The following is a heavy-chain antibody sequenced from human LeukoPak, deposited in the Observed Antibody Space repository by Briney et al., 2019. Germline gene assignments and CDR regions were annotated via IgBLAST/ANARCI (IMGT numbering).Heavy chain of an antibody. CDR1: GGSISSGGYY. D-gene: IGHD2-15*01. V-gene: IGHV4-31*03. CDR3: ARTVVVVAATPLDYFDY. CDR2: IYYSGST. J-gene: IGHJ4*02. Sequence: SQTLSLTCTVSGGSISSGGYYWSWIRQHPGKGLEWIGYIYYSGSTYYNPSLKSRVTISVDTSENQSSLKLSSVTAAGTAVYYCARTVVVVAATPLDYFDYWGQGTLVTVSS.